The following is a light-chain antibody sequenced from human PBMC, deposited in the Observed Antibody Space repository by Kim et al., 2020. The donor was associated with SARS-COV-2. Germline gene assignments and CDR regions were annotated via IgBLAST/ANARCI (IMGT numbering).Light chain of an antibody. CDR1: QSVSSY. J-gene: IGKJ1*01. CDR2: DAS. CDR3: QHRRT. Sequence: ATLSLSPGERATLSCRASQSVSSYLAWYQQRPGQPPRLLIYDASNRATGIPARFSGSEYGTDFTLTISSLEPEDFAVYYCQHRRTFGQGTKVDIK. V-gene: IGKV3-11*01.